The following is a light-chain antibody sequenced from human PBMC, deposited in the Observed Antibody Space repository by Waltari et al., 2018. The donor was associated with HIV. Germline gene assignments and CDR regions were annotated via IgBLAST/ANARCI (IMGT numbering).Light chain of an antibody. J-gene: IGLJ1*01. CDR2: QTS. Sequence: SYELPQQPSVSVSPGQTASITCSGDKLGDYYVFWYQQKTGQSPVVVIYQTSRRPSGIPERFSGYNSGNSATLTISGTQAMDEADYYCQAWDSTTAVFGTGTKVTVL. CDR3: QAWDSTTAV. V-gene: IGLV3-1*01. CDR1: KLGDYY.